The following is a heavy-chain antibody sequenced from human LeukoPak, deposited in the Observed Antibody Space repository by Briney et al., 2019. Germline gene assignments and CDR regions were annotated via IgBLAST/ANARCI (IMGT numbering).Heavy chain of an antibody. CDR1: GYSFTSYW. J-gene: IGHJ6*02. CDR2: IYPGDSDT. V-gene: IGHV5-51*01. D-gene: IGHD2-8*01. CDR3: ARRQASCTNGVCYTLYGMDV. Sequence: GESLKVSCKGSGYSFTSYWIGWVRQMPGKGLEWMGIIYPGDSDTRYSPSFQGQVTISADKSISTAYLQWSSLKASDTAMYYCARRQASCTNGVCYTLYGMDVWGQGTTVTVSS.